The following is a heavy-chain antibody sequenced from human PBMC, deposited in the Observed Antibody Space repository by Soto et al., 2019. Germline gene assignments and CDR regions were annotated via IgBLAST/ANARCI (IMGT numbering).Heavy chain of an antibody. D-gene: IGHD3-16*01. CDR3: ARGGGTTLAPLP. V-gene: IGHV1-2*02. J-gene: IGHJ5*02. Sequence: VSEEVSSKASGYTFTGYCMHRVLQAPGERLEWIGSINPNSGAPQYAPKSRGRVTMTRDTSNRTAYVELCRLPSDDSAIYYGARGGGTTLAPLPWGQGTPVTVSS. CDR1: GYTFTGYC. CDR2: INPNSGAP.